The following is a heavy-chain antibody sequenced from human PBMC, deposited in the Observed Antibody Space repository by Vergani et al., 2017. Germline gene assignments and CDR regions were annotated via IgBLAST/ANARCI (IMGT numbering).Heavy chain of an antibody. CDR1: GFTFSSYS. D-gene: IGHD2-15*01. CDR3: ARGPCSGGSCYSWWFDP. Sequence: EVQLLESGGGLVQPGGSLRLSCAASGFTFSSYSMNWVRQAPGKGLEWVSSISSSSSYIYYADSVKGRFTISRDNAKNSLYLQMNSLRAEDTAVYYCARGPCSGGSCYSWWFDPWGQGTLVTVSS. V-gene: IGHV3-21*01. J-gene: IGHJ5*02. CDR2: ISSSSSYI.